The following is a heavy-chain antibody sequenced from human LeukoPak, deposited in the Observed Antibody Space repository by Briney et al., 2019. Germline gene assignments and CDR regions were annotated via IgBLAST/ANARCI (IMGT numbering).Heavy chain of an antibody. D-gene: IGHD3-3*01. CDR1: GYTFTRYA. Sequence: ASVKVSCKASGYTFTRYAMNWVRQAPEQGLEWMGWINTNTGNPTYAQGFTGRFVFSLDTSVSTAYLQISSLKAEDTAVYYCARAILNYDFWSGWTVPLVWGQGTTVTVSS. V-gene: IGHV7-4-1*02. CDR3: ARAILNYDFWSGWTVPLV. CDR2: INTNTGNP. J-gene: IGHJ6*02.